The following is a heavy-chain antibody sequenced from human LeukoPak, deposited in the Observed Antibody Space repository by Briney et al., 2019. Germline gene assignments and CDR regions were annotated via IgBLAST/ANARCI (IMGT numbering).Heavy chain of an antibody. J-gene: IGHJ4*02. CDR3: ARGLSHEYSYGNFDY. V-gene: IGHV4-59*08. CDR1: GGSISSYY. Sequence: SETLSLTCTVSGGSISSYYWSWIRQPPGKGLEWIGYIYYSGTTNYNPSLKSRVTISVDTSKNQFSLKLSSVTAADTAVYYCARGLSHEYSYGNFDYWGQGTLVTVSS. D-gene: IGHD5-18*01. CDR2: IYYSGTT.